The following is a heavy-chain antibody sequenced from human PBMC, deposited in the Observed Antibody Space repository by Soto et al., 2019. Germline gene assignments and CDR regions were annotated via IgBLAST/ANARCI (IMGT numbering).Heavy chain of an antibody. D-gene: IGHD2-2*01. Sequence: PSETLSLTCTVSSGSINSFYWAWIRQPAGKGLEWIGRIHSSGTTNYNPSLKSRVTMSVDTSKNQFSLELTSVTAADTAVYYCARDGLEVEGSSTIPQPFDPWGQGTLVTVSS. CDR3: ARDGLEVEGSSTIPQPFDP. CDR1: SGSINSFY. J-gene: IGHJ5*02. V-gene: IGHV4-4*07. CDR2: IHSSGTT.